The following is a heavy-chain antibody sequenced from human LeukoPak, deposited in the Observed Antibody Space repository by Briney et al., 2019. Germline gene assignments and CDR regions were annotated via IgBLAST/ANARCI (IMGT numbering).Heavy chain of an antibody. V-gene: IGHV4-59*01. CDR2: INYSGST. J-gene: IGHJ5*01. D-gene: IGHD2-2*01. CDR1: GGSISDYY. Sequence: SETLSLTCTFSGGSISDYYWSWIRQPPRKGLEWIGYINYSGSTNYNPSLKSRVTISVDTSKNQFSLILSSVTAADTAVYYCARQDIIVVPPAANWFDSWGQGTLVTVSS. CDR3: ARQDIIVVPPAANWFDS.